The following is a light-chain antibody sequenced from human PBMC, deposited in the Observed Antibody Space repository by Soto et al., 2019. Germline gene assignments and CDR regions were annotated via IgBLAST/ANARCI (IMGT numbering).Light chain of an antibody. V-gene: IGKV4-1*01. Sequence: DIVMTQSPDSLAVSLGERATINCKSSQSVLYSSNNKNYLAWYQQKSGQPPKLIIYWASTRESGVPDRFSGSGSAKDFTLTISSLQAEDVAVYYCQQYYSTPINFGQGTRLEIK. CDR1: QSVLYSSNNKNY. CDR2: WAS. CDR3: QQYYSTPIN. J-gene: IGKJ5*01.